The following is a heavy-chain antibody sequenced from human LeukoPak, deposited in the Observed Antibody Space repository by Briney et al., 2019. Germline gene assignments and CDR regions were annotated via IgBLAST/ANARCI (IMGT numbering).Heavy chain of an antibody. Sequence: PGGSLRLSCEASGFTFSTFAMIWVRQAPGKGLEWVSSITSSSTYIYYADSVKGRFTISRDNAKNSLYLQMNSLRAEDTAVYYCARDRWFGDTVHNWFDPWGQGTLVTVSS. CDR2: ITSSSTYI. CDR1: GFTFSTFA. V-gene: IGHV3-21*01. J-gene: IGHJ5*02. CDR3: ARDRWFGDTVHNWFDP. D-gene: IGHD3-10*01.